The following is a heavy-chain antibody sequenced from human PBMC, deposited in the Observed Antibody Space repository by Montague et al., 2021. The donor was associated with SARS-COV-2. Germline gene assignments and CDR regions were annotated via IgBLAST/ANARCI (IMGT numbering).Heavy chain of an antibody. CDR3: ASLSWLRGALDI. Sequence: TLSLTCTVSGGSISSGSYYWSWIRQPAGKGLEWIGRIYTSGSTNYNPSLKSRVTISVDTSKNQFSLKLSSVTAADPAVYYCASLSWLRGALDIWGQGTMVTVSS. D-gene: IGHD5-12*01. CDR2: IYTSGST. V-gene: IGHV4-61*02. J-gene: IGHJ3*02. CDR1: GGSISSGSYY.